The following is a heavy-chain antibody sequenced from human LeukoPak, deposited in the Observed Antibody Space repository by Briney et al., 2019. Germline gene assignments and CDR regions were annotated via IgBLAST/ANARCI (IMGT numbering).Heavy chain of an antibody. CDR2: IKQDGSEK. V-gene: IGHV3-7*01. J-gene: IGHJ4*02. CDR1: GFTFNSFW. Sequence: GGSLRLSCAASGFTFNSFWMSWVPHAPGKGMEWVANIKQDGSEKYYVDSVKGRFTISRDNAKNSLYLQMNSLRAEDTAVYYCARGLAEFDYWGQGTLVTVSS. CDR3: ARGLAEFDY. D-gene: IGHD3-16*01.